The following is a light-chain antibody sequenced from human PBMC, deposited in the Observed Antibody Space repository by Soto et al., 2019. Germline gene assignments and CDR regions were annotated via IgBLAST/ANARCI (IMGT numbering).Light chain of an antibody. CDR1: QSVSSSY. J-gene: IGKJ1*01. CDR2: GAS. CDR3: QQYGSSPQWT. V-gene: IGKV3-20*01. Sequence: ETVLTQSPGTLSLSPGERATLSCRASQSVSSSYLAWYQQKPGQAPRLLIYGASSRATGIPDRFSGSGSGTDFTLTISRLEPEDFAVYYCQQYGSSPQWTFGQGTKV.